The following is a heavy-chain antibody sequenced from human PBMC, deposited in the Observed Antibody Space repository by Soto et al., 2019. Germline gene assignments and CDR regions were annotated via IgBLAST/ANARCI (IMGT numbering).Heavy chain of an antibody. Sequence: GGSLRLSCAASGFTFSSYSMNWVRQAPGKGLEWVSSISSSSSYIYYADSVKGRFTISRDNAKNSLYLQMNSLRAEDTAVYYCARGSVTKGYYDSSGYYYYYYGMDVWGQGTTVTVSS. CDR2: ISSSSSYI. CDR1: GFTFSSYS. D-gene: IGHD3-22*01. V-gene: IGHV3-21*01. J-gene: IGHJ6*02. CDR3: ARGSVTKGYYDSSGYYYYYYGMDV.